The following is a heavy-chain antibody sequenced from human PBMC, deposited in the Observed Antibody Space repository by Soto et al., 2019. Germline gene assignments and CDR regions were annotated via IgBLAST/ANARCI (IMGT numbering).Heavy chain of an antibody. J-gene: IGHJ6*02. CDR2: INSDGSST. D-gene: IGHD3-9*01. CDR3: ARGHWLFIPDYYYYGMDV. Sequence: PGGSLRLSCAASGFTFSSYWMHWVRQAPGKGLVWVSRINSDGSSTSYADSVKGRFTISRDNAKNTLYLQMNSLRAEDTAVYYCARGHWLFIPDYYYYGMDVWGQGTTVTVSS. CDR1: GFTFSSYW. V-gene: IGHV3-74*01.